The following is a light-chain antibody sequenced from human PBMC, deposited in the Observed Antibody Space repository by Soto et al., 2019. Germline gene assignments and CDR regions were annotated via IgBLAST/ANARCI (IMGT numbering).Light chain of an antibody. CDR1: QSVSSIY. CDR2: GAS. CDR3: QQYVSSPPLT. J-gene: IGKJ4*01. Sequence: EIVLTQSPGTLSLSPGERATLSCRASQSVSSIYLAWYQQKTGQAPRLLIYGASSRATGVPDRFSGSGSGTDFTLTISRLEPEDLAVYYCQQYVSSPPLTFGGGTKVEIK. V-gene: IGKV3-20*01.